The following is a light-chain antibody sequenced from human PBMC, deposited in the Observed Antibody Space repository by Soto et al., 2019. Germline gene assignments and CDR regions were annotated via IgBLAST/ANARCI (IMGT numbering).Light chain of an antibody. Sequence: QSVLTQPPSASGTPGQRVTISCSGSSSNIGSNYVYWYQQLPGMAPKLLIYSNNQRPSGVPDRFSGSKSGTSASLAISGLRSEDDADYYCSAWDNSLNGPVFGGGTQLTVL. J-gene: IGLJ7*01. V-gene: IGLV1-47*02. CDR3: SAWDNSLNGPV. CDR1: SSNIGSNY. CDR2: SNN.